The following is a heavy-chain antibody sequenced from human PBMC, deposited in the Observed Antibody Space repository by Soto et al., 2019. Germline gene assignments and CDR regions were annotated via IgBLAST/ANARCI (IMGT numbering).Heavy chain of an antibody. CDR3: AMGCSSTSCHYYYYYGMDV. CDR1: GGTFSRYA. V-gene: IGHV1-69*13. Sequence: SVKDSCKASGGTFSRYAISWVRQAPGQGLEWMGGIIPIFGTANYAQKFQGRVTITADESTSTAYMELSSLRSEDTAVYYCAMGCSSTSCHYYYYYGMDVWGQGTTVTVSS. J-gene: IGHJ6*02. D-gene: IGHD2-2*01. CDR2: IIPIFGTA.